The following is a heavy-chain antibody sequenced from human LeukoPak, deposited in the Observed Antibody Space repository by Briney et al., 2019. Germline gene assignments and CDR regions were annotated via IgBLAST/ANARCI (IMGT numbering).Heavy chain of an antibody. CDR2: IYSGGNT. Sequence: PGGSLRLSCAASGFTFSSYWMHWVRQAPGEGLEWVSVIYSGGNTYYADSVKGRFTISRDNSKNTLYLQMNSLRAEDTAVYYCARLDYDSLPLDSWFDPWGQGTLVSVSS. CDR3: ARLDYDSLPLDSWFDP. J-gene: IGHJ5*02. V-gene: IGHV3-53*01. D-gene: IGHD3-22*01. CDR1: GFTFSSYW.